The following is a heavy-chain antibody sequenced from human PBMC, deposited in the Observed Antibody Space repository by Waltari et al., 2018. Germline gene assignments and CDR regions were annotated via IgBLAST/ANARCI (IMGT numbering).Heavy chain of an antibody. CDR3: VVGSSFDY. V-gene: IGHV5-51*01. CDR2: IYPGESDT. J-gene: IGHJ4*02. CDR1: GSSFTTTW. D-gene: IGHD3-10*01. Sequence: VQVLPSGLEVQQPGESLKTSCAGPGSSFTTTWVGWVRQMPGKGLEWMGIIYPGESDTRYSPSFQGQVTISADKSINTAYLQWSTLKASDTAMYYCVVGSSFDYWGQGTLVTVSS.